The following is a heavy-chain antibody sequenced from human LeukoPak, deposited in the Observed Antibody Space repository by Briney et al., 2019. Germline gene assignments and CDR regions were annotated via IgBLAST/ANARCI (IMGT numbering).Heavy chain of an antibody. D-gene: IGHD6-13*01. Sequence: PGGSLRLSCAASGFTLSSYWMHWVRQAPGEGLVWVSRIDPDGSTTNYADSVKGRFTTSRDNAKNTLYLQMNSLRAEDTALYYCTRVQAGRAGLMDVWGQGTLVTVSS. CDR1: GFTLSSYW. CDR2: IDPDGSTT. V-gene: IGHV3-74*01. J-gene: IGHJ4*02. CDR3: TRVQAGRAGLMDV.